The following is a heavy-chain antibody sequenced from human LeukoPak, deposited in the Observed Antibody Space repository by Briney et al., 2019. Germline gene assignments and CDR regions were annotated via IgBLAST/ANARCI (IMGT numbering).Heavy chain of an antibody. CDR2: ISYDGSSK. CDR1: GFTFSSYA. J-gene: IGHJ4*02. Sequence: GGSLRLSCAASGFTFSSYAMHWVRQAPGKGLEWVAVISYDGSSKYYADSVKGRFTISRDNSKNTLYLQMNSLRAEDTAAYYCAREEVRRDSGYTFDYWGQGTLVTVSS. CDR3: AREEVRRDSGYTFDY. D-gene: IGHD5-12*01. V-gene: IGHV3-30-3*01.